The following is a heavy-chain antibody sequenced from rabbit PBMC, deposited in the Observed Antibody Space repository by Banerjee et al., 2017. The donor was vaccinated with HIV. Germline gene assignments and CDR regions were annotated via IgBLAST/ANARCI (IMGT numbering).Heavy chain of an antibody. J-gene: IGHJ4*01. V-gene: IGHV1S40*01. Sequence: QSLEESGGDLVKPEGSLTLTCTASGIDFSSYYYMCWVRQAPGKGLEWIACIYVGSSGRTWYASWAKGRSTISKTSSTTVTLQMTSLTAADTATYFCARNPAGYADYGYAIWDLWGPGTLVTVS. CDR1: GIDFSSYYY. CDR3: ARNPAGYADYGYAIWDL. D-gene: IGHD6-1*01. CDR2: IYVGSSGRT.